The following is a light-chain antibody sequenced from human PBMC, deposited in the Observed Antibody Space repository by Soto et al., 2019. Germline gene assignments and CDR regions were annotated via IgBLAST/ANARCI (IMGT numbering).Light chain of an antibody. Sequence: QAVVTQPPSASGTPGQRVTISCSGSSSNIGSNYVYWYQQLPGTAPKLLIYRNNQRPSGVRDRFSGSKSGTSASLAISGLRSEDEADYYCAAWDDSLSGWVFGGGTKLTVL. CDR2: RNN. J-gene: IGLJ3*02. CDR3: AAWDDSLSGWV. CDR1: SSNIGSNY. V-gene: IGLV1-47*01.